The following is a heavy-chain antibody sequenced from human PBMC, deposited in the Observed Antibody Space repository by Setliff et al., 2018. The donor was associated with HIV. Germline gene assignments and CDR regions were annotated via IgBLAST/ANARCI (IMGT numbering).Heavy chain of an antibody. CDR1: GGSISSSSYY. CDR3: ATFFVSTATTQDY. J-gene: IGHJ4*02. V-gene: IGHV4-39*07. CDR2: IHHGGGT. D-gene: IGHD4-17*01. Sequence: PSETLSLTCTVSGGSISSSSYYWNWIRQSPGKGLEWIGEIHHGGGTKYNPSLKSRVTVSLDMSKNQFSLKLNSLTAADTGVYYCATFFVSTATTQDYWGQGTLVTVSS.